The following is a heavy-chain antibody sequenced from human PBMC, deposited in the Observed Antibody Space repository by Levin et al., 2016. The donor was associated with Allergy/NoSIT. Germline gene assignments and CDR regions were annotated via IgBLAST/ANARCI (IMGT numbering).Heavy chain of an antibody. V-gene: IGHV3-33*01. J-gene: IGHJ4*02. CDR3: ARDRNYYDSSGDIDY. Sequence: VRQAPGKGLEWVAVIWYDGSNKYYADSVKGRFTISRDNSKNTLYLQMNSLRAEDTAVYYCARDRNYYDSSGDIDYWGQGTLVTVSS. CDR2: IWYDGSNK. D-gene: IGHD3-22*01.